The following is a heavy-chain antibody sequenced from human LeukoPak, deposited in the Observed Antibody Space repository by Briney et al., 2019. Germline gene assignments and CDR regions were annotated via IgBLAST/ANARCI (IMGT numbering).Heavy chain of an antibody. CDR1: GGTFSSYA. D-gene: IGHD3-9*01. V-gene: IGHV1-69*01. CDR2: IIPIFGTA. J-gene: IGHJ6*02. Sequence: SVKVSCKASGGTFSSYAISWVRQAPGQGLEWMGGIIPIFGTANYAQKFQGRVTITADESTSTAYMELSSLRSEDTAVYYCARPRLRYFDPPPYYGMDVWGQGTTVTVSS. CDR3: ARPRLRYFDPPPYYGMDV.